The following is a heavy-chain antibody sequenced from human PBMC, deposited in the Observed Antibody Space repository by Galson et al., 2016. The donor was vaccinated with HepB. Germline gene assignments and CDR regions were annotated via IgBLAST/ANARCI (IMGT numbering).Heavy chain of an antibody. V-gene: IGHV3-53*01. Sequence: SLRLSCAASGFSVSDDYMNWVRQAPGKGLEWVSIIYSGGGTYYADSVKGRFTISRDNSKNTLYLEMNNLRAEDTAVYYCAREKSDISGWYGFDYWGQGTLVTVSS. CDR1: GFSVSDDY. CDR2: IYSGGGT. D-gene: IGHD6-19*01. J-gene: IGHJ4*02. CDR3: AREKSDISGWYGFDY.